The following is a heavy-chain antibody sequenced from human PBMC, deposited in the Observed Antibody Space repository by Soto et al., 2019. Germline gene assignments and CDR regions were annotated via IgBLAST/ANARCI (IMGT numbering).Heavy chain of an antibody. CDR3: ASSYSSGYYYRDAFDI. CDR1: GGTFSSYA. V-gene: IGHV1-69*13. D-gene: IGHD3-22*01. CDR2: IIPIFGTA. J-gene: IGHJ3*02. Sequence: ASVKVSCKASGGTFSSYAISWVRQAPGQGLEWMGGIIPIFGTANYAQKFQGRVTITADESTSTAYMELSSLRSEDTAVYYCASSYSSGYYYRDAFDIWGQGTMVTVSS.